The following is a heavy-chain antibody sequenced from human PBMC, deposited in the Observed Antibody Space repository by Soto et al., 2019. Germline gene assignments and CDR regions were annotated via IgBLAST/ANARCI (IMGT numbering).Heavy chain of an antibody. V-gene: IGHV3-30-3*01. CDR3: ASSGY. CDR2: ISYDGINK. CDR1: GFTFSSHA. Sequence: GGSLRLSCAASGFTFSSHAMHWVRQAPGKGLEWVAVISYDGINKYYADSVKGRFTISRDNSKNTLFLQVNSLRAEDAGVYYCASSGYWGQGTLVTVSS. J-gene: IGHJ4*02.